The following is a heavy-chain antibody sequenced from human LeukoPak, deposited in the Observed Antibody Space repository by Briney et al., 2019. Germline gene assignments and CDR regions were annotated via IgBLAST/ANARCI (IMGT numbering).Heavy chain of an antibody. J-gene: IGHJ6*03. V-gene: IGHV1-18*01. CDR3: ARDLKDSGYEGYYYYYMDV. CDR1: GYTFTSYG. D-gene: IGHD5-12*01. Sequence: ASVKVSCKASGYTFTSYGISWVRQAPGQGLEWMGWISAYNGNTNYAQKLQGRVTMTTDTSTSTAYMELRSLRSDDTAVYYCARDLKDSGYEGYYYYYMDVWGKGTTVTISS. CDR2: ISAYNGNT.